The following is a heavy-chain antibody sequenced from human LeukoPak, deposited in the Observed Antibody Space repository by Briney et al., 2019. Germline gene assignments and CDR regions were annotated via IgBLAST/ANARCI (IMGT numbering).Heavy chain of an antibody. CDR2: IIPIFGTA. J-gene: IGHJ4*02. CDR1: GYTFTSYD. D-gene: IGHD3-9*01. Sequence: ASVKVSCKASGYTFTSYDINWVRQAPGQGLEWMGGIIPIFGTANYAQKFQGRVTITADKSTSTAYMELSSLRSEDTAVYYCAREQYDILTGYYGGTFDYWGQGTLVTVSS. V-gene: IGHV1-69*06. CDR3: AREQYDILTGYYGGTFDY.